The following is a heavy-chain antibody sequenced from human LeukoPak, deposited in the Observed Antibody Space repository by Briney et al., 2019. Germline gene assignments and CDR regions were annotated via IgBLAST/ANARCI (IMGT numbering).Heavy chain of an antibody. V-gene: IGHV3-11*04. CDR1: GFTFSDYY. CDR2: ISSGVITI. CDR3: ARDRQIAY. Sequence: GGSLRLSCAASGFTFSDYYMGWIRQAPGKGLEWVSYISSGVITIYYADSVKGRFTISRDNAKNSVYLQMDSLRAEDTAVYYCARDRQIAYWGQGTLVTVSS. J-gene: IGHJ4*02.